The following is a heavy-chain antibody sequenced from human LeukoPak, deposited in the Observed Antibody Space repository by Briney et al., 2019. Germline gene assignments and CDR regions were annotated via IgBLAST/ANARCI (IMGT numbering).Heavy chain of an antibody. V-gene: IGHV3-23*01. Sequence: NPGGSLRLSCAASGFTFSSYAMSWVRQAPGKGLEWVSAISGSGGYTYYADSVKGRFTISRDNSKNTLYLQMNSLRAEDTALYYCAKALTNWQFDYWSQGTLVSVSS. J-gene: IGHJ4*02. CDR3: AKALTNWQFDY. CDR2: ISGSGGYT. D-gene: IGHD1-1*01. CDR1: GFTFSSYA.